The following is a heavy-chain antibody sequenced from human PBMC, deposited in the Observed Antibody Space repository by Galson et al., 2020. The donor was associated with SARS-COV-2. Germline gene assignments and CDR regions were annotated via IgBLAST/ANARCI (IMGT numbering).Heavy chain of an antibody. CDR2: MNPNSGNT. Sequence: ASVPVSCKASGYTFTRYDINWVRQATGQELEWMGWMNPNSGNTGYAQKFQGRVTMTRNTPISTAYMELSSLRSEDTAVYYCARGVSFTTIFGVVNYYFDYWGQGTLVTVSS. J-gene: IGHJ4*02. V-gene: IGHV1-8*01. D-gene: IGHD3-3*01. CDR1: GYTFTRYD. CDR3: ARGVSFTTIFGVVNYYFDY.